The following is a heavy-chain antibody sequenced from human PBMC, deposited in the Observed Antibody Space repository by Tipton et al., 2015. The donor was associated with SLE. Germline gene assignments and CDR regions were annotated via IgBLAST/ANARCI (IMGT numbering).Heavy chain of an antibody. CDR2: IFHTGSA. CDR1: GAXISTXGDS. Sequence: TLSLTCVVSGAXISTXGDSWARLRQPPGKGLEWIGYIFHTGSAYYXPSLRSRLTISLDRSNNQFSLKVNSMTAAETAVYYCARSGSYSQFDYWGQGTLVTVSS. V-gene: IGHV4-30-2*01. D-gene: IGHD1-26*01. CDR3: ARSGSYSQFDY. J-gene: IGHJ4*02.